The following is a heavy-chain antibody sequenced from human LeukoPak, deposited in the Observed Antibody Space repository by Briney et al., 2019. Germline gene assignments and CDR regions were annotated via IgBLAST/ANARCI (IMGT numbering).Heavy chain of an antibody. V-gene: IGHV1-18*01. CDR2: ISAYNGNT. D-gene: IGHD1-26*01. J-gene: IGHJ4*02. Sequence: ASVKVSCKASGCTLPSYGISWVRQAPGQGLEWMGWISAYNGNTNYAQKLQGRVTMTTDTSTSTAYMELRSLRSDDTAVYYCASENHSGSYWGGGDYWGQGTLVTVSS. CDR3: ASENHSGSYWGGGDY. CDR1: GCTLPSYG.